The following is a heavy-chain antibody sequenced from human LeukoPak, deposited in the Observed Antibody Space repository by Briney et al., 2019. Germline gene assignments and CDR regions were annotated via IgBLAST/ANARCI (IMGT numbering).Heavy chain of an antibody. Sequence: SETLSLTCSVSGGSITTSSYYWGWVRQPPEKGLEWIGSIYYTGGTHYSPSLKSRVTMSGDTSQHQFPLQLSSVTAADPAVYYCARHGGTRVTLVEVYYFDYWGQGTLVTVPS. CDR3: ARHGGTRVTLVEVYYFDY. CDR2: IYYTGGT. J-gene: IGHJ4*02. D-gene: IGHD4-11*01. CDR1: GGSITTSSYY. V-gene: IGHV4-39*01.